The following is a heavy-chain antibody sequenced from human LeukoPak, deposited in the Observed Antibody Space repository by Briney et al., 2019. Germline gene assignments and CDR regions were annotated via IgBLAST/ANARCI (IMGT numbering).Heavy chain of an antibody. Sequence: PGRSLGLSCAASGFTFSNYGMHWVRQAPGKGLEWVAVIWYDGSNKYYADSVKGRFTISRDNSKNTLYLQMNSLRAEDTAVYYCARGNGGNSYFDFWAQGTLVIVSS. J-gene: IGHJ4*02. CDR1: GFTFSNYG. D-gene: IGHD4-23*01. V-gene: IGHV3-33*01. CDR2: IWYDGSNK. CDR3: ARGNGGNSYFDF.